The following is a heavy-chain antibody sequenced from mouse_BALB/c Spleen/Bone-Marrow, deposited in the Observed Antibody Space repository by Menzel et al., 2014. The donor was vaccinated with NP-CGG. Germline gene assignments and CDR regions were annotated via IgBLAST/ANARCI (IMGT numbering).Heavy chain of an antibody. CDR1: GYTFTDYY. Sequence: VQLKDSGPELVKPGASVKMSCKASGYTFTDYYMKWVKQNHGKSLEWIGDINPNNGGTFYNQKFKAKATLTVDKSSSTAYLQVNSLTSEDSAVYYCARGTRATYYWGQGTLVTVSA. CDR3: ARGTRATYY. V-gene: IGHV1-26*01. J-gene: IGHJ3*01. D-gene: IGHD3-1*01. CDR2: INPNNGGT.